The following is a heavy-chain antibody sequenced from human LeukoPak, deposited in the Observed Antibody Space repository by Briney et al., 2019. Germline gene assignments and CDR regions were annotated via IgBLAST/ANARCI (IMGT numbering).Heavy chain of an antibody. J-gene: IGHJ4*02. Sequence: PSETLSLTCAVYGGSFSGYYWSWIRQPPGKGLEWIGEINHSGSTNYNPSLKSRVTISVDTSKNQFSLKLSSVTAADTAVYYCASGAGGWLQFDYWGQGTLVTVSS. V-gene: IGHV4-34*01. CDR2: INHSGST. D-gene: IGHD5-24*01. CDR3: ASGAGGWLQFDY. CDR1: GGSFSGYY.